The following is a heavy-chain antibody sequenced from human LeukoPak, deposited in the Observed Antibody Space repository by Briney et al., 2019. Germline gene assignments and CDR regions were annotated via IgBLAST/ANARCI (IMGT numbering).Heavy chain of an antibody. J-gene: IGHJ4*02. CDR1: GFTFSSYS. V-gene: IGHV3-21*01. CDR3: ARERYDFWNGYYPFDY. CDR2: ISSSSSYI. Sequence: GGSLRLSCAASGFTFSSYSMNWVRQAPGKGLEWVSSISSSSSYIYYADSVKGRFTISRDNAKNSLYLQMNSLRAEDSAMYYCARERYDFWNGYYPFDYWGQGALVTVSS. D-gene: IGHD3-3*01.